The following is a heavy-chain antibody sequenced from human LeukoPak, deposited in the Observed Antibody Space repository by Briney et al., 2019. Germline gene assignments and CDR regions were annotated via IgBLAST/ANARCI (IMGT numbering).Heavy chain of an antibody. Sequence: SETLSLTCTISGGSISSYYWSWIRQPPGKGLDWIGYIYYSGSTNYNPSLKSRVTMSVGTSKNQFSLKLSSVTAADTAVYYCARGTVVFGMDVWGQGTTVTVSS. CDR1: GGSISSYY. D-gene: IGHD2-15*01. V-gene: IGHV4-59*01. CDR3: ARGTVVFGMDV. CDR2: IYYSGST. J-gene: IGHJ6*02.